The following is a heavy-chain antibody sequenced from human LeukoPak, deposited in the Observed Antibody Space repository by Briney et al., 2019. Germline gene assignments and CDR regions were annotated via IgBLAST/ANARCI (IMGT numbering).Heavy chain of an antibody. CDR2: ISPYNGNT. J-gene: IGHJ4*02. CDR1: GYTFTSYG. CDR3: ARALTSGSYFLGYFDY. D-gene: IGHD1-26*01. V-gene: IGHV1-18*04. Sequence: ASVKVSCKASGYTFTSYGISWVRQAPGQGLEWMGWISPYNGNTNYAQKLQGRVTMTTDTSTRTAYMELRSLRSDDTAVYYCARALTSGSYFLGYFDYWGQGTLVTDSS.